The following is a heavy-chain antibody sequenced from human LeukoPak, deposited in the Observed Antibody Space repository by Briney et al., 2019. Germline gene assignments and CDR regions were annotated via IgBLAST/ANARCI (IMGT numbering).Heavy chain of an antibody. CDR2: ISGSGGST. J-gene: IGHJ4*02. Sequence: GGSLRLSCAASGFTFSSYAMGWVRQAPGKGLEWVSAISGSGGSTYYADSVKGRFTISRDNSKNTLYLQMNSLRAEDTAVYYCTKRYCSSTSCGGYYYDSSGSWDYWGQGTLVTVSS. CDR3: TKRYCSSTSCGGYYYDSSGSWDY. V-gene: IGHV3-23*01. D-gene: IGHD2-2*01. CDR1: GFTFSSYA.